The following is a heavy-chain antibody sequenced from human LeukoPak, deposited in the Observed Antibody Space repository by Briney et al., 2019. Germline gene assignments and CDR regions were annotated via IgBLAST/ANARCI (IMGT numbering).Heavy chain of an antibody. CDR3: ARDKVYYDRSFDL. J-gene: IGHJ2*01. D-gene: IGHD3-22*01. Sequence: SVKVSCKASGGTFSSDAISWVRQAPGQGLGWMGGIIPIFGTANYAQKFQGRVTITADESTSTAYMELSSLRSEDTAVYYCARDKVYYDRSFDLWGRGTLVTVSS. V-gene: IGHV1-69*13. CDR1: GGTFSSDA. CDR2: IIPIFGTA.